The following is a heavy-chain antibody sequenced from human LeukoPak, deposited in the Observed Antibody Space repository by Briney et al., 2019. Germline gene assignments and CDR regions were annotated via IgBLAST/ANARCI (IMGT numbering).Heavy chain of an antibody. J-gene: IGHJ3*02. D-gene: IGHD1-26*01. CDR2: IRGKASGGTT. CDR3: SGRIVGTARALDM. V-gene: IGHV3-49*04. Sequence: SCKASGGTFSSYAMSWVRQAPGKGLEWVGFIRGKASGGTTEYAASVKGRFTISRDDSKTIAYLQMNSLKTEDTAVYYCSGRIVGTARALDMWCQGTMVTVSS. CDR1: GGTFSSYA.